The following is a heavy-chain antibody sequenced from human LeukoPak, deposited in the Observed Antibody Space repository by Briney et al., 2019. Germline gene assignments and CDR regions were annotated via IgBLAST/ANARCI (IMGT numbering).Heavy chain of an antibody. CDR1: GGTFSSYA. CDR3: ARDGTYHNCDY. J-gene: IGHJ4*02. D-gene: IGHD1-1*01. Sequence: ASVKLSCKASGGTFSSYAISWVRQAPGQGLEWMGIIHSGSGSTTYAQKFQGRVTMTRDTSTSTVYMELSSLRSEDTALYYCARDGTYHNCDYWGQGTLVTVSS. V-gene: IGHV1-46*01. CDR2: IHSGSGST.